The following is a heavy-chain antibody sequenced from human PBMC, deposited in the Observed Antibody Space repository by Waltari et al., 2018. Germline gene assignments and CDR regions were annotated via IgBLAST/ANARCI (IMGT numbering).Heavy chain of an antibody. CDR3: ATAVQLPRHDAFDI. J-gene: IGHJ3*02. CDR2: FDPEEGET. Sequence: QVQLVQSGAEVKKPGASVKVSCKVSGYTLTELSMHWVRQAPGKGLEWMGGFDPEEGETIAAQKVQGRVSMTGDTSTATADMELSSLRSEDTAVYYSATAVQLPRHDAFDIWGEGTMVTVSS. D-gene: IGHD1-1*01. V-gene: IGHV1-24*01. CDR1: GYTLTELS.